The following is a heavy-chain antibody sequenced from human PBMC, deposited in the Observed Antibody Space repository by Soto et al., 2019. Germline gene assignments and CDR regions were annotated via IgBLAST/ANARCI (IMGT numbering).Heavy chain of an antibody. CDR1: GFTFSSYA. D-gene: IGHD2-2*01. V-gene: IGHV3-64D*08. CDR2: ISSNGGST. Sequence: XGSLRLSCSASGFTFSSYAMHWVRQAPGKGLEYVSAISSNGGSTYYADSVKGRFTIPRDNSKNTLYLQMSSLRAEDTAVYYCVKDRQYQLLSRGNWFDPWGQGTLVTVSS. J-gene: IGHJ5*02. CDR3: VKDRQYQLLSRGNWFDP.